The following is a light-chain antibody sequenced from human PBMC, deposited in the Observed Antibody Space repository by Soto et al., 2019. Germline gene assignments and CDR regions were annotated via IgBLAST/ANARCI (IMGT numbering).Light chain of an antibody. CDR3: QTWGTGIVV. CDR2: LNSDGSH. Sequence: QPVLTQSPSASASLGASVKLTCTLSSGHSSYAIAWHQQQPEKGPRYLMKLNSDGSHSKGDGIPDRFSGCSSGAERYLTISGLQSEDEADYYCQTWGTGIVVFGGGTKLTVL. CDR1: SGHSSYA. J-gene: IGLJ2*01. V-gene: IGLV4-69*01.